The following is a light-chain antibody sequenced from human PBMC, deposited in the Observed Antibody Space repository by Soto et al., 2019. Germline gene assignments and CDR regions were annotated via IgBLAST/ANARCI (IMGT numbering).Light chain of an antibody. CDR2: AAS. Sequence: DIQMTQSPASLSSSVRDRFTITCRASQSISSYLNWYQQKPGKAPKLLIYAASSLQSGVPSRFSGSGSGTEFTLTISSLQPDDFATYYCQHYNSYSEAFGQGTKVDI. CDR3: QHYNSYSEA. V-gene: IGKV1-39*01. CDR1: QSISSY. J-gene: IGKJ1*01.